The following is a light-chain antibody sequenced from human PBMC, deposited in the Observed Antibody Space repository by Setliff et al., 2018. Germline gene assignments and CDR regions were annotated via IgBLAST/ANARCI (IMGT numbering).Light chain of an antibody. Sequence: QSALTQPASVSGSPGQSITISCTGTSSDVGSYNLVSWYQQHPGKAPKLMIYEVSKRPSGVSNRFSGSKSGNTASLTISGLQAEDEADYYCCSYAGSSTLGVFGGGTQRPS. J-gene: IGLJ2*01. V-gene: IGLV2-23*02. CDR2: EVS. CDR1: SSDVGSYNL. CDR3: CSYAGSSTLGV.